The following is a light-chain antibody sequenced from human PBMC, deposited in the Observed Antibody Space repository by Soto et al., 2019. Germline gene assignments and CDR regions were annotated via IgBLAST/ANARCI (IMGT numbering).Light chain of an antibody. CDR1: QSVSSY. CDR2: DAS. J-gene: IGKJ4*01. Sequence: EIVLTQSPATLSLSPGERATLSCRASQSVSSYLAWYQQKPGQAPRLLIYDASNRATDIPARFSGSGSGTDFTLTISSLEPEDFSLYYCQQRSIWPLTFGGGTKVEIK. CDR3: QQRSIWPLT. V-gene: IGKV3-11*01.